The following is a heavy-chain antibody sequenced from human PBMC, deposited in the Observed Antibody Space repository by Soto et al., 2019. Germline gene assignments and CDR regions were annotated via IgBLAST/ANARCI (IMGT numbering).Heavy chain of an antibody. CDR2: IWYDGSNK. J-gene: IGHJ4*02. CDR1: GFTFSSYG. CDR3: ARDSLNDDYGDYVQQTVLDY. Sequence: PGGPLRLSCAASGFTFSSYGMHGVRQAPGKGLEWVAVIWYDGSNKYYADSVKGRFTISRDNSKNTLYLQMNSLRAEDTAVYYCARDSLNDDYGDYVQQTVLDYWGQGTLVTVSS. V-gene: IGHV3-33*01. D-gene: IGHD4-17*01.